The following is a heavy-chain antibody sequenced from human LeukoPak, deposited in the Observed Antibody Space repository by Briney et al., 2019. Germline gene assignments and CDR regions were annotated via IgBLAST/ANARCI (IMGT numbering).Heavy chain of an antibody. V-gene: IGHV3-23*01. CDR3: TKCMTASGTCFFAS. CDR1: GFTFSSYA. CDR2: ISGSGGST. Sequence: GGSLRLSCAASGFTFSSYAMSWVRQAPGKGLEWVSAISGSGGSTYYADSVKGRFTISRDNSKNTLYLQMNSLRAEDTAVYYCTKCMTASGTCFFASWGQGTLVTVSS. J-gene: IGHJ4*02. D-gene: IGHD2-21*02.